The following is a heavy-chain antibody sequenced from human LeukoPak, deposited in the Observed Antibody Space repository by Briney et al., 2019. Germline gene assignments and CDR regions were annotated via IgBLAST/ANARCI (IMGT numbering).Heavy chain of an antibody. CDR3: AFTYGSGSYYYYYYYGMDV. Sequence: ASVKVSCKASGYTFTGYYMHWVRQAPGQGLEWMGWINPNSGGTNYAQKFQGRVTMTRDTSISTAYMELSRLRSDDTAVYYCAFTYGSGSYYYYYYYGMDVWAKGPRSPSP. CDR2: INPNSGGT. J-gene: IGHJ6*02. CDR1: GYTFTGYY. V-gene: IGHV1-2*02. D-gene: IGHD3-10*01.